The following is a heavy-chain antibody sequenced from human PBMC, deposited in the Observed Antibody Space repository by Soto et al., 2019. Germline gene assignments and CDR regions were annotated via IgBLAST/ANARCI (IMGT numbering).Heavy chain of an antibody. J-gene: IGHJ6*02. CDR2: IIPILDIP. Sequence: QVQLVQSGAEVKKPGSSVKVSCKASGGTFSRYTISWVRQAPGQGLEWMGRIIPILDIPNYAQNFQGRVTITADKSTSTACRELSSLRSDDTAVYYCASHFTGVLVLGASPPGGDNYGWDVWGQGTTVTVSS. V-gene: IGHV1-69*02. CDR3: ASHFTGVLVLGASPPGGDNYGWDV. CDR1: GGTFSRYT. D-gene: IGHD2-15*01.